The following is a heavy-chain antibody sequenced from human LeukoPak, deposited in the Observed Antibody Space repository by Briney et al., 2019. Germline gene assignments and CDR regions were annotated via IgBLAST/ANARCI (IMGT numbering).Heavy chain of an antibody. V-gene: IGHV3-49*04. D-gene: IGHD6-19*01. Sequence: PGRSLRLSCTASGLTFGDYAISWVRQAPGKGLEWVGFIRTKAYGGTTQYAASVKDRFTISRDDSKNFAYLQINSPKTEDTAVYYCTRDRYSSGWGTFDYWGQGALVTVSS. CDR2: IRTKAYGGTT. J-gene: IGHJ4*02. CDR3: TRDRYSSGWGTFDY. CDR1: GLTFGDYA.